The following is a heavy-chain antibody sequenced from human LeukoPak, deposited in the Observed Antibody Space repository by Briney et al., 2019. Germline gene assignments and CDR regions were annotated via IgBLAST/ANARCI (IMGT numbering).Heavy chain of an antibody. V-gene: IGHV4-34*01. CDR2: INDYTGDT. J-gene: IGHJ5*02. CDR1: GGSFTDYF. Sequence: SETLSLTCTVFGGSFTDYFWTWIRHSPGKGLEWIGEINDYTGDTKYNPSLNSRVSISLEKSKNQFSLKLSSVTAADTAVYYCARGGYEDWFDPWGQGTLVTVSS. D-gene: IGHD5-12*01. CDR3: ARGGYEDWFDP.